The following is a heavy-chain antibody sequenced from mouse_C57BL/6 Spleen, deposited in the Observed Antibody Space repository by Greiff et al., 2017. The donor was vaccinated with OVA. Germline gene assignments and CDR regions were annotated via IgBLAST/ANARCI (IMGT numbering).Heavy chain of an antibody. J-gene: IGHJ2*01. CDR2: IRLKSDNYAT. CDR1: GFTFSNYW. V-gene: IGHV6-3*01. CDR3: TVGVYYYGSSYVY. D-gene: IGHD1-1*01. Sequence: EVQVVESGGGLVQPGGSMKLSCVASGFTFSNYWMNWVRQSPEKGLEWVAQIRLKSDNYATHYAESVKGRFTISRDDSKSSVYLQMNNLRAEDTGIYYCTVGVYYYGSSYVYWGQGTTLTVSS.